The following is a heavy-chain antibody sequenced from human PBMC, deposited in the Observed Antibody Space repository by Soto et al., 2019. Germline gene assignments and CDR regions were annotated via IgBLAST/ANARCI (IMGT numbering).Heavy chain of an antibody. V-gene: IGHV3-33*01. CDR2: IWYDGSNK. CDR3: AMGGSDVKKQWLGGYFDY. CDR1: GFTFSSYG. Sequence: PGGSLRLSCAASGFTFSSYGMHWVRQAPGKGLEWVAVIWYDGSNKYYADSVKGRFTISRDNSKNTLYLQMNSLRAEDTAVYYCAMGGSDVKKQWLGGYFDYWGQGTLVTVSS. J-gene: IGHJ4*02. D-gene: IGHD6-19*01.